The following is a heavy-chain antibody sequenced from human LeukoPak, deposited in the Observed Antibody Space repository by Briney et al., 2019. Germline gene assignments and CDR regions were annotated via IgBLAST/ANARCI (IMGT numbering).Heavy chain of an antibody. CDR3: AKESGYDVDLEY. CDR2: INTDGSTT. D-gene: IGHD5-12*01. J-gene: IGHJ4*02. Sequence: GGSLRLSCAGSGFTFSTYWMHWVRQAPGGGLVWVSGINTDGSTTSYADSVKGRFSISRDNAKNTVYLQMSSLRAEDTAAYYCAKESGYDVDLEYWGQGALVTVSS. CDR1: GFTFSTYW. V-gene: IGHV3-74*01.